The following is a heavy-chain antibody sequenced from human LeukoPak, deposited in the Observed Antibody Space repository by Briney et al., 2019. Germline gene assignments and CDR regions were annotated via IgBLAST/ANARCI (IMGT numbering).Heavy chain of an antibody. CDR3: ASGYCSSTSCYDAFDI. D-gene: IGHD2-2*03. CDR2: ISGSGGST. Sequence: GGSLRLSCAASGFTFSSYAMSWVRQAPGKGLEWVSAISGSGGSTYYADSVKGRFTISRDNSKNTLYLQMNSLRAEDTAVYYCASGYCSSTSCYDAFDIWGQGTMVTVSS. V-gene: IGHV3-23*01. CDR1: GFTFSSYA. J-gene: IGHJ3*02.